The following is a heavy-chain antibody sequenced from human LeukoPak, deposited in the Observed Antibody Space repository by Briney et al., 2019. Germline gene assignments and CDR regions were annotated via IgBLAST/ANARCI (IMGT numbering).Heavy chain of an antibody. D-gene: IGHD5-12*01. CDR3: ARGWVNSGYDNYYYYGMDV. V-gene: IGHV4-34*01. J-gene: IGHJ6*02. Sequence: PSETLSLTCAVYGGSFSGYYWSWIRQPPGKGLEWIGEINHSGSTNYNPSLKSRVTISVDTSKNQFSLKLSSVTAADTAVYYCARGWVNSGYDNYYYYGMDVWGQGTTVTVSS. CDR2: INHSGST. CDR1: GGSFSGYY.